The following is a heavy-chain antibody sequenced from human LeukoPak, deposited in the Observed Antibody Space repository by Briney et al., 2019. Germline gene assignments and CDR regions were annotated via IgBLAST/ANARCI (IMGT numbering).Heavy chain of an antibody. Sequence: ASVKVSCKASGYTFTSYGISRVRQAPGQGLEWMGWISAYNGNTNYAQKLQGRVTMTTDTSTNTAYMELRSLRSDDTAVYYCARDLLGYYDSSGLDYWGQGTLVTVSS. CDR1: GYTFTSYG. J-gene: IGHJ4*02. CDR3: ARDLLGYYDSSGLDY. V-gene: IGHV1-18*01. D-gene: IGHD3-22*01. CDR2: ISAYNGNT.